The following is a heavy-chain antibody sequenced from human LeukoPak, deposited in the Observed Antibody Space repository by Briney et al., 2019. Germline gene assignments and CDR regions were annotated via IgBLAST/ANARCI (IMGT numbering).Heavy chain of an antibody. CDR3: ARAWGYSYGPHFDY. V-gene: IGHV1-2*02. Sequence: ASVKVSCKASGYTFTGYYMHWVRQAPGQGLEWMGWSNPNSGGTNYAQKFQGRVTMTRDTSISTAYMELSRLRSDDTAVYYCARAWGYSYGPHFDYWGQGTLVTVSS. J-gene: IGHJ4*02. CDR1: GYTFTGYY. D-gene: IGHD5-18*01. CDR2: SNPNSGGT.